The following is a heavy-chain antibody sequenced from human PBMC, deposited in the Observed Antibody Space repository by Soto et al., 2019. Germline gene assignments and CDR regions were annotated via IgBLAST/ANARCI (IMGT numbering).Heavy chain of an antibody. CDR1: GYTFTSYY. D-gene: IGHD3-10*01. CDR3: ARAHYYGSGSYTYSGYFDY. Sequence: QVQLVQSGAEVKKPGASVKVSCKASGYTFTSYYMHWVRQAPGQGLEWMGIINPSGGSTSYAQKFQGRVTMTRDTSTSTVYMELSSLRSEDTAVYYCARAHYYGSGSYTYSGYFDYWGQGTLVTVSS. CDR2: INPSGGST. J-gene: IGHJ4*02. V-gene: IGHV1-46*03.